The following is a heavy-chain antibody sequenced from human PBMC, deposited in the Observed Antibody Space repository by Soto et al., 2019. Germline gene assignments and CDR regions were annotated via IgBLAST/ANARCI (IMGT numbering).Heavy chain of an antibody. CDR2: IIPIFGTA. CDR3: ASPYGSGKEGYFDY. CDR1: GGTFSSYA. D-gene: IGHD3-10*01. V-gene: IGHV1-69*13. J-gene: IGHJ4*02. Sequence: VASVKVSCKASGGTFSSYAISWVRQAPGQGLEWMGGIIPIFGTANYAQKFQGRVTITADESTSTAYMELSSLRSEDTAVYYCASPYGSGKEGYFDYWGQGTLVTVSS.